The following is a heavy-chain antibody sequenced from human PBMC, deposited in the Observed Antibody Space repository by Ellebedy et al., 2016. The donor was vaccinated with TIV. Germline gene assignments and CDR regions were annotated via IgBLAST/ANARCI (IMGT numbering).Heavy chain of an antibody. D-gene: IGHD6-13*01. CDR3: ASRGPSDSSSWYYYMDV. J-gene: IGHJ6*03. V-gene: IGHV4-39*07. Sequence: GSLRLXCTVSGGSISSSSYYWGWIRQPPGKGLEWIGSIYYSGSTYYNPSLKSRVTISVDTSKNQFSLKLSSVTVADTAVYYCASRGPSDSSSWYYYMDVWGKGTTVTVSS. CDR2: IYYSGST. CDR1: GGSISSSSYY.